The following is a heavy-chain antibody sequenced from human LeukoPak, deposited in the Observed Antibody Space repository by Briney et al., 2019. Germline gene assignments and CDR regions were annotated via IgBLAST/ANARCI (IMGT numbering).Heavy chain of an antibody. V-gene: IGHV3-48*01. D-gene: IGHD2-2*02. CDR2: ISSSSSTI. Sequence: GGSLRLSCAASGFTFSSYSMNWVRQAPGKGLEWVSYISSSSSTIYYADSVKGRFTISRDNAKSSLYLQMNSLRAEDTAVYYCARFRDTRFFDYWGQGTLVTVSS. J-gene: IGHJ4*02. CDR1: GFTFSSYS. CDR3: ARFRDTRFFDY.